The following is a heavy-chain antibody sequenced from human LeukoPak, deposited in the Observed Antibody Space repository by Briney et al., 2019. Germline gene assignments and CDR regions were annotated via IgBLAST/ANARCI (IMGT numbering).Heavy chain of an antibody. CDR3: AGGLLWFGELLGGFDY. D-gene: IGHD3-10*01. J-gene: IGHJ4*02. CDR1: GGSISSYY. Sequence: SETLSLTCTVSGGSISSYYWSWIRQPPGKGLEWIGYIYYSGSTNYNPSLKSRVTISVDTSKNQFSLKLSSVTAADTAVYYCAGGLLWFGELLGGFDYWGQGTLVTVSS. V-gene: IGHV4-59*12. CDR2: IYYSGST.